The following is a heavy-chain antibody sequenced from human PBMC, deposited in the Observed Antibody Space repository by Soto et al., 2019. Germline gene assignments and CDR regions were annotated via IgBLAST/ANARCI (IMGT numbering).Heavy chain of an antibody. J-gene: IGHJ5*02. CDR2: INADKGDT. CDR3: ARGPLSGVATIWDYANRFDP. D-gene: IGHD5-12*01. CDR1: GYSFTDFA. Sequence: QAPLVQSGAEVKKPGASVKVSCKASGYSFTDFAMHWVRLASGQRLEWMGWINADKGDTKYSPKFQGRVTITRDTSATTVYMELRSLRSEDTAVYYCARGPLSGVATIWDYANRFDPWGQGSLVTVST. V-gene: IGHV1-3*01.